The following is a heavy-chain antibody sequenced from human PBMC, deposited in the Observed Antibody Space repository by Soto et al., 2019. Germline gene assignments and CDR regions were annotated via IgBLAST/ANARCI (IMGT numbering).Heavy chain of an antibody. J-gene: IGHJ3*02. D-gene: IGHD6-13*01. CDR3: ARGYSSRRPPRAFDI. Sequence: QVQLQQWGAGLLKPSETLSLTCAVYGGSFSGYYWSWIRQPPGKGLEWIGEINHSGSTNYNPSLKSRVTISVDTSKNQFSLKLSSVTAADTAVYYCARGYSSRRPPRAFDIWGQGTMVTVSS. CDR1: GGSFSGYY. V-gene: IGHV4-34*01. CDR2: INHSGST.